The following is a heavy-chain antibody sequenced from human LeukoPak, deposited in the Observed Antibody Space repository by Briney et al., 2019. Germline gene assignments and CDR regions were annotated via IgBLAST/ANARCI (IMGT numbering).Heavy chain of an antibody. CDR1: GGSFTNNGYF. Sequence: SETLSLTCTVSGGSFTNNGYFWGWIRQPPGKGLEWIGSISYSGSTYYSPSPKSRVTISVDTSKNQFSLKLRSVTAADTAVYHCARGISYYFGMDVWGQGTTVTVSS. D-gene: IGHD3-10*01. CDR2: ISYSGST. J-gene: IGHJ6*02. CDR3: ARGISYYFGMDV. V-gene: IGHV4-39*01.